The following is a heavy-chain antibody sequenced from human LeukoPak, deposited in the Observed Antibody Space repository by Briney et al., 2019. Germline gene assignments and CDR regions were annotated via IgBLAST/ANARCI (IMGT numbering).Heavy chain of an antibody. D-gene: IGHD6-13*01. J-gene: IGHJ4*02. CDR1: GFTFCSDA. V-gene: IGHV3-23*01. Sequence: GGSLRLSCAASGFTFCSDAMSWVRQAPGKGLEWVSAISGGGGGTVYADSVKGRFTVSRDYFKNTLYLQMNSLRAEDTAVYYCAKGETYRSTWYSDYWGQGTLVTVSS. CDR3: AKGETYRSTWYSDY. CDR2: ISGGGGGT.